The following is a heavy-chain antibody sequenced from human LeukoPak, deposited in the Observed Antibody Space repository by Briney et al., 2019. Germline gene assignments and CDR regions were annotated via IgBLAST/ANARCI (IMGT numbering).Heavy chain of an antibody. J-gene: IGHJ5*02. V-gene: IGHV1-2*02. CDR1: GYTFTYYY. CDR2: IDPNSGGT. Sequence: ASVKVSFTAFGYTFTYYYIHWVRQAPGQGLEWMGWIDPNSGGTNSPQKFQDRVTMTRDTSISTAYMELSRLRSDDTAVYYCASFGVGAWGQGTLVAVSS. D-gene: IGHD3-3*01. CDR3: ASFGVGA.